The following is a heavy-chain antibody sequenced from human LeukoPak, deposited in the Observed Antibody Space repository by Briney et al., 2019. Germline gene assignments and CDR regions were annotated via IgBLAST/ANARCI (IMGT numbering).Heavy chain of an antibody. J-gene: IGHJ4*02. CDR2: INSDGSTT. D-gene: IGHD3-10*01. CDR3: ARGNYYGQDY. V-gene: IGHV3-74*01. Sequence: GGSLRLSCGASGFTFSSYWMHWVRHAPGKGLVWISRINSDGSTTSYADSVKGRFTISRDNAKNTLYLQMNSLRAEDTAVYYCARGNYYGQDYWGQGTLVTVSS. CDR1: GFTFSSYW.